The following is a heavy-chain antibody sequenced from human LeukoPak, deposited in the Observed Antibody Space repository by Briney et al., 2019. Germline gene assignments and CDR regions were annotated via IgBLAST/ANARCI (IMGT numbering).Heavy chain of an antibody. CDR3: ARGGGNIQLWLEDY. J-gene: IGHJ4*02. V-gene: IGHV3-21*01. D-gene: IGHD5-18*01. CDR2: ISSSSSYI. Sequence: GGSLRLSCAASRFTFSSYSMNWVRQAPGKGLEWVSSISSSSSYIYYADSVKGRFTISRDNAKNSLYLQMNSLRAEDTAVYYCARGGGNIQLWLEDYWGQGTLVTVSS. CDR1: RFTFSSYS.